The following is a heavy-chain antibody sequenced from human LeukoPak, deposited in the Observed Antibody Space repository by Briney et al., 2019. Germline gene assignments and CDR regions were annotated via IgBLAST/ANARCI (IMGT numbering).Heavy chain of an antibody. D-gene: IGHD6-19*01. CDR1: GYTFTSYG. CDR3: AGGRSSGWYGLDYYFYYGMDV. Sequence: ASVKVSCKASGYTFTSYGISWVRQAPGQGLEWMGWISAYNGNTNYAQKLQGRVTMTTDTSTSTAYMELRSLRSDDTAVYYCAGGRSSGWYGLDYYFYYGMDVWGQGTTVTVSS. CDR2: ISAYNGNT. V-gene: IGHV1-18*01. J-gene: IGHJ6*02.